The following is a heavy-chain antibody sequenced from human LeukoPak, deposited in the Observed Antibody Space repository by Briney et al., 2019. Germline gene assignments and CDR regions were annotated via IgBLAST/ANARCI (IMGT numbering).Heavy chain of an antibody. V-gene: IGHV3-64*01. J-gene: IGHJ6*02. Sequence: GRSLTLSCAASGFTFSSYAMHWIRQAPGEGLGYVSAISSNGGSTYYANSVKGRFTISRYNCKNTLYLQMCSLRAEDMAVYYCARAEYCSGGSCTMSFWLDGMDVWGQGTTVTVSS. CDR1: GFTFSSYA. CDR2: ISSNGGST. CDR3: ARAEYCSGGSCTMSFWLDGMDV. D-gene: IGHD2-15*01.